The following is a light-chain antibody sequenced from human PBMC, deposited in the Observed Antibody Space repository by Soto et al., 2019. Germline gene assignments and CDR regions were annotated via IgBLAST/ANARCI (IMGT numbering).Light chain of an antibody. V-gene: IGKV3-20*01. J-gene: IGKJ1*01. CDR2: GAS. Sequence: IVLTQSPGTLSLSPGDRATLSCRASQSVSGSYLAWYQQKPGLAPRLLIYGASIRATGIPDRFSGSGSGTDFTLTIRRLEPEDFAVYYCQQYGSSPRTFGQGTKVEIK. CDR3: QQYGSSPRT. CDR1: QSVSGSY.